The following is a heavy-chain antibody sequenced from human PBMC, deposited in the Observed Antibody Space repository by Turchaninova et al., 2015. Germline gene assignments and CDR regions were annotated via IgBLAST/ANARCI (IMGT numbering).Heavy chain of an antibody. CDR3: AKGYCSSASCSFDY. CDR1: GFTFSNYA. CDR2: ISGSGDST. Sequence: GGSLRLSCAASGFTFSNYAMNWVRQAPGKGLEWVSAISGSGDSTYSADSVKGRFTISRDNSKNTLYLQMNSLRAEYTAVYYCAKGYCSSASCSFDYWGQGTLVTVSS. J-gene: IGHJ4*02. D-gene: IGHD2-2*01. V-gene: IGHV3-23*01.